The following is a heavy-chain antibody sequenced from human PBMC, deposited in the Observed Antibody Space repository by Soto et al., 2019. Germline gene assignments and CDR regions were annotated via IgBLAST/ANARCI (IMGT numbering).Heavy chain of an antibody. V-gene: IGHV3-33*01. J-gene: IGHJ6*02. Sequence: QVQLVESGGGVVQPGRSLRLSCAASGFTFSSYGMHWVRQAPGKGLEWMAVIWYDGSNKYYADSVKGRFTISRDNSKNTLYLQMNSLRAEDTAVYYCARDPYYGPGRVNYYYGMDVWGQGTTVTVSS. D-gene: IGHD3-10*01. CDR3: ARDPYYGPGRVNYYYGMDV. CDR1: GFTFSSYG. CDR2: IWYDGSNK.